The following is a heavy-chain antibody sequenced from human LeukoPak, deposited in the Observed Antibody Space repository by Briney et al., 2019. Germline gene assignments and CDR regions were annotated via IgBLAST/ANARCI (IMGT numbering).Heavy chain of an antibody. CDR2: ISNDGSIK. CDR1: GFTFSSYG. V-gene: IGHV3-30*03. D-gene: IGHD1-7*01. J-gene: IGHJ6*02. CDR3: ARGFAELYYYYGMDV. Sequence: GRSLRLSCAASGFTFSSYGMHWVRQAPGEGLEWVAVISNDGSIKYYADPVKGRFTVSRDNSKNTLYLQMNSLRAEDTAVYYCARGFAELYYYYGMDVWGQGTTVTVSS.